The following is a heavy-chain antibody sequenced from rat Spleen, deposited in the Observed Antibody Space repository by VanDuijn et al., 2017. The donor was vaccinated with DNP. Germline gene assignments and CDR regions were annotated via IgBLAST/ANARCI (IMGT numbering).Heavy chain of an antibody. CDR2: IWNTGGT. Sequence: QVQLKESGPGLVQPSQTLSLTCTVPGFSLTSYGVIWVRQPPGKDLEWMGVIWNTGGTHYNSALKSRLSISKDTSKTQVFLKMNSLQTEDTATYYCARAQTPYSSYTPFDYWGQGVMVTVSS. V-gene: IGHV2-13*01. J-gene: IGHJ2*01. CDR1: GFSLTSYG. CDR3: ARAQTPYSSYTPFDY. D-gene: IGHD1-2*01.